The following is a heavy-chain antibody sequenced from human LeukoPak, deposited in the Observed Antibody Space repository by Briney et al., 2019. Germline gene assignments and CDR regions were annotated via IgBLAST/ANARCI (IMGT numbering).Heavy chain of an antibody. CDR1: GYTFTSYD. J-gene: IGHJ5*02. Sequence: VNVSCKASGYTFTSYDVNWVRQAAGQGLEWMGWMNPHSANAGYAQQFQGRVTMTRDTSISTAYMELSSLRSDDTAVYYCARIPHRVPHNWFDPWGQGTLVTVSS. CDR2: MNPHSANA. CDR3: ARIPHRVPHNWFDP. D-gene: IGHD2-2*01. V-gene: IGHV1-8*01.